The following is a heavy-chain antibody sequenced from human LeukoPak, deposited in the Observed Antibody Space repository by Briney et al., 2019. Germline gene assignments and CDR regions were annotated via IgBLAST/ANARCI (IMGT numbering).Heavy chain of an antibody. D-gene: IGHD3-3*01. CDR3: ARDKVFGVRYFDY. CDR2: IYYSGST. CDR1: GGSISSSSYY. J-gene: IGHJ4*02. Sequence: SETLSLTCTVSGGSISSSSYYWGWIRQPPGKGLEWIGSIYYSGSTYYNPSLKSRVTISVDTSKNQFSLKLSSVTAADTAVYYCARDKVFGVRYFDYWGQGTLVTVSS. V-gene: IGHV4-39*07.